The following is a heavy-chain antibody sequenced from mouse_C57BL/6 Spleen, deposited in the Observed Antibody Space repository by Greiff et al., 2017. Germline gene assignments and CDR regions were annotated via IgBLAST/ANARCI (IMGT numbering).Heavy chain of an antibody. V-gene: IGHV1-59*01. Sequence: QVQLKQPGAELVRPGTSVKLSCKASGYTFTSYWMHWVKQRPGQGLEWIGVIDPSDSYTNYNQKFKGKATLTVDTSSSTAYMQLSSLTSEDSAVYYCARAVSPWGQGTTLTVSS. CDR1: GYTFTSYW. J-gene: IGHJ2*01. CDR2: IDPSDSYT. CDR3: ARAVSP.